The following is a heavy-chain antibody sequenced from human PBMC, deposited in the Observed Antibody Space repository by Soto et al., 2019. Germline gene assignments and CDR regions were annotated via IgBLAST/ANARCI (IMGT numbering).Heavy chain of an antibody. D-gene: IGHD2-15*01. CDR2: IYYSGST. CDR1: GGSISSGGYY. V-gene: IGHV4-31*03. Sequence: SETLSLTCTVSGGSISSGGYYWSWIRQHPGKGLEWIGYIYYSGSTYYNPSLKSRVTISVDTSKNQFSLKLSSVTAADTAVYYCARVSGRSGRYGWFAPWGQGTMVSVSS. CDR3: ARVSGRSGRYGWFAP. J-gene: IGHJ5*02.